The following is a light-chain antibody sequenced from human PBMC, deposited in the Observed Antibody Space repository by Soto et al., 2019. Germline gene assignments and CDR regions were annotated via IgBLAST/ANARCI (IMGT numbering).Light chain of an antibody. CDR3: CSYAGSSTL. CDR1: SSDVGSYNL. Sequence: QSVLTQPASVSGSPGQSITISCTGTSSDVGSYNLVSWYQQHTGKAPKLMIDEGSTRPSGVSNRFSGSKSGNTASLTISGLQAEDEADYYCCSYAGSSTLFGGGTQLAVL. J-gene: IGLJ2*01. CDR2: EGS. V-gene: IGLV2-23*01.